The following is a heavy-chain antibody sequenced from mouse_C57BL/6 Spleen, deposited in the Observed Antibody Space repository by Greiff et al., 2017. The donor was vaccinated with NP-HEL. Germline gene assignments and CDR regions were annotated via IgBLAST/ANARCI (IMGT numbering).Heavy chain of an antibody. CDR1: GYTFTDYY. J-gene: IGHJ1*03. V-gene: IGHV1-26*01. CDR2: INPNNGGT. D-gene: IGHD2-14*01. CDR3: AREGTWYFDV. Sequence: EVQLQQSGPELVKPGASVKISCKASGYTFTDYYMNWVKQSHGKSLEWIVDINPNNGGTSYNQKFKGKATLTVDKSSSTAYMELRSLTSEDSAVYYCAREGTWYFDVWGTGTTVTVSS.